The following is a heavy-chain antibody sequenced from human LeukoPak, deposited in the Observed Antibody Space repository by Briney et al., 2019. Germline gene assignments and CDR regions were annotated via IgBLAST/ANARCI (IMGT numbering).Heavy chain of an antibody. CDR1: GGSISSYY. D-gene: IGHD1-1*01. CDR3: ARVRNGARFFDY. J-gene: IGHJ4*02. CDR2: IYYSGST. Sequence: TSETLSLTSTVPGGSISSYYWSWIRQPPGKGLEWIGYIYYSGSTNYNPSLKSRVTISVDTSKNQFSLKLSSVTAADTAVYFCARVRNGARFFDYWGQGTLVTVSS. V-gene: IGHV4-59*01.